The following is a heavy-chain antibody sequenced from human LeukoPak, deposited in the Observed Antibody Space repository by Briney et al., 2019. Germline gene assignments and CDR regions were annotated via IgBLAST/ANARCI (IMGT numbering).Heavy chain of an antibody. CDR2: IYPGDSDT. CDR3: ARSITMIGFGVFDP. Sequence: GESLKISCKASGYSFTSYWIGWVRQMPGKGMEWMGIIYPGDSDTRYGPSFQGQVTISADKSISTAYLQWSSLKASDTAMYYCARSITMIGFGVFDPWGQGTLVTVSS. J-gene: IGHJ5*02. CDR1: GYSFTSYW. D-gene: IGHD3-22*01. V-gene: IGHV5-51*01.